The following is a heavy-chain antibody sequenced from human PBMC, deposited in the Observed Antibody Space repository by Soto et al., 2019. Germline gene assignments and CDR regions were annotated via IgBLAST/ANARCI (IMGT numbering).Heavy chain of an antibody. CDR2: IYYSGST. D-gene: IGHD6-19*01. CDR3: ARCGLRRLVSPHLLY. V-gene: IGHV4-59*08. CDR1: GGSISNYY. Sequence: SETLSLTCTVSGGSISNYYWSWIRQPPGKGLEWIGYIYYSGSTNYNPSLESRVTISVDTSKNQFSLKLSSVTAADTAVYYCARCGLRRLVSPHLLYWGQAPLVTVSS. J-gene: IGHJ4*02.